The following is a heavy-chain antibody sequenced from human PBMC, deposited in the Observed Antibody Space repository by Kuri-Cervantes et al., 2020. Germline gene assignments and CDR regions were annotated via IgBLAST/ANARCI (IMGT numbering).Heavy chain of an antibody. V-gene: IGHV3-21*03. CDR1: GFTFSSYA. D-gene: IGHD5-18*01. Sequence: GGSLRLSCAASGFTFSSYAMHWVRQAPGKGLEWVSSISSSSSYIYYADSVKGRFTISRDNAKNSLYLQMNSLRAEDTAVYYCARDLVRKSLSGSNYGGPGYFDFWGQGTLVTVSS. CDR3: ARDLVRKSLSGSNYGGPGYFDF. J-gene: IGHJ4*02. CDR2: ISSSSSYI.